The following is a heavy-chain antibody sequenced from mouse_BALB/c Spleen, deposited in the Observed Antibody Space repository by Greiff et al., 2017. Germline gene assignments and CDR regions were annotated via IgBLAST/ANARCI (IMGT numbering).Heavy chain of an antibody. CDR1: GFSLTSYG. D-gene: IGHD3-2*01. CDR2: IWRGGST. Sequence: QVQLQQSGPGLVQPSQSLSITCTVSGFSLTSYGVHWVRQSPGKGLEWLGVIWRGGSTDNNAALISRLGISKDNSKSQVFFKMYSLHANGTAIYYCAGNRGDREYCFDYWGQGTTLTVSS. CDR3: AGNRGDREYCFDY. V-gene: IGHV2-2*02. J-gene: IGHJ2*01.